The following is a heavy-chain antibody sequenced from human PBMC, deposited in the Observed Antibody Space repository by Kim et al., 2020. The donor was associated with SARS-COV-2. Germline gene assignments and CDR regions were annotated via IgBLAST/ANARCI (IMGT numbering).Heavy chain of an antibody. J-gene: IGHJ5*02. D-gene: IGHD6-13*01. Sequence: YSPSFQGQVTISADKSISTAYLQWSSLKASDTAMYYCASYGPAGISWFDPWGQGTLVTVSS. V-gene: IGHV5-51*01. CDR3: ASYGPAGISWFDP.